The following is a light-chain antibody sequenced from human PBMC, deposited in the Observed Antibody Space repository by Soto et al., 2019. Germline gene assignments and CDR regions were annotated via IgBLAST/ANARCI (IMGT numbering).Light chain of an antibody. Sequence: DIQMTQSPSSLSASVGDRVSITCRASQGIANYLAWYQQKPGKVPKVLIYAASTLQSGVPSRFSGSGSGTDFTLTINSLQPDDLAAYYCQQYDSDPITFGQPTPLEIK. CDR1: QGIANY. V-gene: IGKV1-27*01. CDR2: AAS. J-gene: IGKJ5*01. CDR3: QQYDSDPIT.